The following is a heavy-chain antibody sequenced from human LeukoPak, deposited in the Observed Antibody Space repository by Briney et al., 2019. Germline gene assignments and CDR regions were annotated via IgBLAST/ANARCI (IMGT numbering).Heavy chain of an antibody. CDR1: GFTLDVYA. D-gene: IGHD5-18*01. Sequence: GGSLRLSCAASGFTLDVYAMHWVRQAPGKGLEWVPGISWNSGSIGYADSVKGRFTISRDNAKNSLYLQMNSLRAEDTALYYCAKDGIGYSYGSYYFDYWDQGTLVTVSS. J-gene: IGHJ4*02. CDR2: ISWNSGSI. CDR3: AKDGIGYSYGSYYFDY. V-gene: IGHV3-9*01.